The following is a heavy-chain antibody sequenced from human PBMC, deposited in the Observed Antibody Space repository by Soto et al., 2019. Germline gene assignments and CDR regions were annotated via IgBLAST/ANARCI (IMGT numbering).Heavy chain of an antibody. CDR2: ISGSGGST. J-gene: IGHJ4*02. Sequence: EVQLLESGGGLVQPGGSLRLSCAASGFTFSSYAMSWVRQAPGKGLEWVSAISGSGGSTYYADSVKGRFTISRDNSKNTVYLQMNSLRAEDTAVYYCAQGVYCSGGSCYFDYGGQGTLVTFSS. CDR1: GFTFSSYA. V-gene: IGHV3-23*01. D-gene: IGHD2-15*01. CDR3: AQGVYCSGGSCYFDY.